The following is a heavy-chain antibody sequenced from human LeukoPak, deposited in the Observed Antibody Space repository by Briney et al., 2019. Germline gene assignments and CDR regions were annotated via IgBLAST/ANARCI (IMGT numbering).Heavy chain of an antibody. CDR2: INHSGST. Sequence: SETLSLTCAVYGGLFSGYYWSWIRQPPGKGLEWIGEINHSGSTNYNPSLKSRVTISVDTSKNQFSLKLSSVTAADTAVYYCARGRAWYYDFWSGYSRGYYFDYWGQGTLVTVSS. CDR1: GGLFSGYY. CDR3: ARGRAWYYDFWSGYSRGYYFDY. V-gene: IGHV4-34*01. J-gene: IGHJ4*02. D-gene: IGHD3-3*01.